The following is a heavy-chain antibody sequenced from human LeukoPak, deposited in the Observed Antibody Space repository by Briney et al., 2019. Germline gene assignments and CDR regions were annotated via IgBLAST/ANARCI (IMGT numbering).Heavy chain of an antibody. V-gene: IGHV3-23*01. J-gene: IGHJ6*03. Sequence: GGSLRLSCAASGFTSSSYAMSWVPQAPGKGLKWVSTISGGGGNTNYADSVKGRFTISRDNSKNTLYLQMNSLGAEDTAVYYCAKVGGDSDYYYYYMDGWGKGTTVTVSS. CDR2: ISGGGGNT. D-gene: IGHD4-17*01. CDR3: AKVGGDSDYYYYYMDG. CDR1: GFTSSSYA.